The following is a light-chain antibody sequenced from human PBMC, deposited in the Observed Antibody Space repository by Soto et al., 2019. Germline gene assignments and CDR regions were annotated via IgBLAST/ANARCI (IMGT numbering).Light chain of an antibody. J-gene: IGKJ5*01. CDR3: QQSHSTPIT. CDR2: SSS. Sequence: DIQMTPSPSSLSASVGARVTLTCRAGHSISTYLNWFQPTPGKAPKLLIYSSSALQSGVPSRFSGSGSGTDFTLTISGLQPVDFATYYCQQSHSTPITFGQGTRLEI. CDR1: HSISTY. V-gene: IGKV1-39*01.